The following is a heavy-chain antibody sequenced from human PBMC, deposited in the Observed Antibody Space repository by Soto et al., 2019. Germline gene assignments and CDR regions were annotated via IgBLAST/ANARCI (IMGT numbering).Heavy chain of an antibody. V-gene: IGHV3-48*02. CDR3: ARENYGDYLNWFDP. CDR1: GFTFSSYS. D-gene: IGHD4-17*01. J-gene: IGHJ5*02. CDR2: ISSSSSTI. Sequence: GGSLRLSCAASGFTFSSYSMNWVRQAPGKGPEWVSYISSSSSTIYYADSVKGRFTISRDNAKNSLYLQMNSLRDEDTAVYYCARENYGDYLNWFDPWGQGTLVTVSS.